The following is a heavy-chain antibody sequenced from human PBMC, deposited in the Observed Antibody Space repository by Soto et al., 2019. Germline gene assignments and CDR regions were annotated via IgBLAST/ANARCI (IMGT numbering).Heavy chain of an antibody. CDR3: ASAVATISYYDY. Sequence: SETLYLTCTVSGGSISSGGYYWSWIRQHPGKGLEWIGYIYYSGSTYYNPSLKSRVTISVDTSKNQFSLKLSSVTAADTAVYYCASAVATISYYDYWGQGTLVTVSS. J-gene: IGHJ4*02. D-gene: IGHD5-12*01. CDR2: IYYSGST. CDR1: GGSISSGGYY. V-gene: IGHV4-31*03.